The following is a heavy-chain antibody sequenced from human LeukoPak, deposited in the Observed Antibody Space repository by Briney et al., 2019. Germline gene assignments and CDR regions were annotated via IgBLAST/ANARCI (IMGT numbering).Heavy chain of an antibody. D-gene: IGHD3-10*01. CDR2: INHSGST. CDR3: ASESIRGVRRGYYYMDV. J-gene: IGHJ6*03. Sequence: SETLSLTCTGSSGSISTSNYYWSRIRQPPGKGLEWIGEINHSGSTNYNPSLKSRVTISVDTSKNQFSLKLSSVTAADTAVYYCASESIRGVRRGYYYMDVWGKGTTVTISS. V-gene: IGHV4-39*07. CDR1: SGSISTSNYY.